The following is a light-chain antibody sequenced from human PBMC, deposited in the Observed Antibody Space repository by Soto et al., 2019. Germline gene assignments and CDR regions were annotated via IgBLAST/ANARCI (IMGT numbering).Light chain of an antibody. CDR1: QNINTY. CDR3: QQTYSPPFP. Sequence: DIQMTQSPYSLSSAVGDRVTIACRASQNINTYLNWYQQKPGKAPKLLIFDAASVKNGVPSRFSGGGSRTDFPPTITSLQPEDFATYYCQQTYSPPFPFGHGNKVDI. CDR2: DAA. J-gene: IGKJ3*01. V-gene: IGKV1-39*01.